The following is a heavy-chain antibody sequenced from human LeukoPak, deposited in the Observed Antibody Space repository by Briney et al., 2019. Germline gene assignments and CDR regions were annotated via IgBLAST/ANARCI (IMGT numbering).Heavy chain of an antibody. CDR3: ARYDSSGYYPDY. CDR2: IIPIFGTA. V-gene: IGHV1-69*01. Sequence: SVKVSCKASGGTFSSYAISWVRQAPGQGLEWMGGIIPIFGTANYAQKFQGRVTFTADESTSTAYMELSSLRSEDTAVYYCARYDSSGYYPDYWGQGTLVTVSS. CDR1: GGTFSSYA. D-gene: IGHD3-22*01. J-gene: IGHJ4*02.